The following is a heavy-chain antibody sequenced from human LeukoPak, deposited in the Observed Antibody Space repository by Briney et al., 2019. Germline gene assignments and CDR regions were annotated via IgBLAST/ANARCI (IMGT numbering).Heavy chain of an antibody. CDR2: IYTSGST. CDR3: ARDKGNYDYFDY. CDR1: GGSISSGGYY. Sequence: SETLSLTCTVSGGSISSGGYYWSWIRQPAGKGLEWIGRIYTSGSTNYNPSLKSQVTISVDTSKNQFSLKLSSVTAADTAVYYCARDKGNYDYFDYWGQGTLVTVSS. V-gene: IGHV4-61*02. D-gene: IGHD1-7*01. J-gene: IGHJ4*02.